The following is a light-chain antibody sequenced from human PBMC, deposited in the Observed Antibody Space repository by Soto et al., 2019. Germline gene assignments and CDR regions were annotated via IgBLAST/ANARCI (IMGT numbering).Light chain of an antibody. CDR2: GTS. CDR1: QSVNSN. J-gene: IGKJ4*02. Sequence: GMTQSPATLSLSPGERATLSCRASQSVNSNLAWYQQKAGQAPRLLIYGTSTRSTGIPARFSGSGSGTDFTLTISSLQFEDFAVYYCQQYNNWPRTFGEGTKVDIK. CDR3: QQYNNWPRT. V-gene: IGKV3-15*01.